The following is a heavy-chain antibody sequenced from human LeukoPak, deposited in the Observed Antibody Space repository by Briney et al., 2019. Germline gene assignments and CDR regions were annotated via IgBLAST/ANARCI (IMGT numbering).Heavy chain of an antibody. CDR1: GYSISSGYY. CDR3: ARDRIGYYYMDV. J-gene: IGHJ6*03. D-gene: IGHD3-10*01. V-gene: IGHV4-38-2*02. Sequence: SETLSLTCTVSGYSISSGYYWGWIRQPPGKGLEWIGSIYHSGSTYYNPSLKSRVTISVDTSKNQFSLNLKSVTAADTAVYYCARDRIGYYYMDVWGKGTTVTVSS. CDR2: IYHSGST.